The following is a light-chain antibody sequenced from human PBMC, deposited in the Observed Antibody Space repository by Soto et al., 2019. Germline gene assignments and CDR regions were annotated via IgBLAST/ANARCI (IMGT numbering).Light chain of an antibody. Sequence: QSVLTQPASVSGSPGQAITVSCSGTSSDIGAHNFVSWYQQHPGKAPKLIIYEVINRPSGVSDRFSGSKSGNTAAPAISGRQCEDEADYYCHSYPTTNTSVFGSGTKVTVL. V-gene: IGLV2-14*03. CDR1: SSDIGAHNF. CDR2: EVI. J-gene: IGLJ1*01. CDR3: HSYPTTNTSV.